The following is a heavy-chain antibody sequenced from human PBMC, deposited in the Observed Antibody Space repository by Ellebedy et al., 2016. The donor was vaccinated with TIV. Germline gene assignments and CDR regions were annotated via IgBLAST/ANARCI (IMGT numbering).Heavy chain of an antibody. J-gene: IGHJ6*02. Sequence: AASVKVSCKASGYTFTSYGITWVRQAPGQGLEWMGWVISYSDNTKYVQKFQGRVTMTTDTSTSTAYMELRRLRSDDTAVYYCARDLKPKSPSYHGVDVWGQGTTVTVSS. CDR2: VISYSDNT. CDR1: GYTFTSYG. CDR3: ARDLKPKSPSYHGVDV. V-gene: IGHV1-18*04.